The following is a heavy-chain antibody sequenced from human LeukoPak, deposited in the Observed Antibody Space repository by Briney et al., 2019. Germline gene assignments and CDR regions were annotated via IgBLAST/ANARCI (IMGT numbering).Heavy chain of an antibody. CDR2: ISTSSTYI. CDR1: GFTLSGYR. CDR3: ASPRNYDSSTFDI. D-gene: IGHD3-22*01. Sequence: GGSLRLSCAASGFTLSGYRMNWVRQAPGKGLEWVSSISTSSTYIYYADSVKGRFTISRDNAKNSLYLQMNSLRAEDTAVYYCASPRNYDSSTFDIWGQGTMVTVSS. V-gene: IGHV3-21*01. J-gene: IGHJ3*02.